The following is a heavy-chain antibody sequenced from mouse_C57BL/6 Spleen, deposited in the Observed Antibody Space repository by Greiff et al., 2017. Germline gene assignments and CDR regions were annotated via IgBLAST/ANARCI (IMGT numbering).Heavy chain of an antibody. V-gene: IGHV1-61*01. Sequence: QVQLQQPGAELVRPGSSVNFSCKASGYTFTSYWLDWVKQRPGQGLEWIGNIYPSDSETNYNQKFKDKATLTVDKSSSTAYVQLSSLTSEDSAVYYCARLRDYAMDYWGQGASVTVSS. CDR3: ARLRDYAMDY. CDR1: GYTFTSYW. J-gene: IGHJ4*01. CDR2: IYPSDSET.